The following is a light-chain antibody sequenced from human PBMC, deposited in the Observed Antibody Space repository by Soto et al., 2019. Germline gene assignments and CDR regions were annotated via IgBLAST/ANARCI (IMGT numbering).Light chain of an antibody. V-gene: IGLV2-14*01. CDR2: EVS. Sequence: QSALTQPASVSGSPGQSITISCTGTSSDVGIYNYVSWYQQHPGKAPKLMIYEVSNRPSGVSNRFSGSKSGNTASLTISGLQAEDEADYYCSSYTNSDTGVFGGGTKLTVL. CDR3: SSYTNSDTGV. J-gene: IGLJ3*02. CDR1: SSDVGIYNY.